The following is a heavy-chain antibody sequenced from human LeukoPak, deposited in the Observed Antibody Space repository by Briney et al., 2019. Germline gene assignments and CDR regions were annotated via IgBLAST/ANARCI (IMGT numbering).Heavy chain of an antibody. CDR1: GGSISSYY. CDR3: ARAELRYFDWAHDAFDI. V-gene: IGHV4-59*01. D-gene: IGHD3-9*01. CDR2: IYYSGST. J-gene: IGHJ3*02. Sequence: SETLSLTCTVFGGSISSYYWSWFRQPPGKALEWFGYIYYSGSTNYNPSLKSRVTISVHTSKNQFSLKLSSVTAADTAVYYCARAELRYFDWAHDAFDIWGQGTMVTVSS.